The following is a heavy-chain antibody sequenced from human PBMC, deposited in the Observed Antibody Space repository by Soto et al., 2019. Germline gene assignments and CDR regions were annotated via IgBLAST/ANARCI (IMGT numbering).Heavy chain of an antibody. V-gene: IGHV1-46*03. CDR3: ARGGILALHWFDP. CDR1: GDTFTSYY. CDR2: INPGGGST. J-gene: IGHJ5*02. D-gene: IGHD2-15*01. Sequence: QVQLVQSGAEVKEPGASVKVSCKASGDTFTSYYMHWVRQAPGQGLEWMGIINPGGGSTSYAQKFRGRVTMTRDTSTSALYMELRSLRSEDTAVYYCARGGILALHWFDPWGQGTLVTVSS.